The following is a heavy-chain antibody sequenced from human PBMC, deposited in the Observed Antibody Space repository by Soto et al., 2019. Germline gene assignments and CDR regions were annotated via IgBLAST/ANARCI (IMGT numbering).Heavy chain of an antibody. V-gene: IGHV1-18*01. Sequence: QVQLVQSGAEVMEPGASVRLSCRTSGYTFSDYGISWVRQAPGQVLEWMGWISGYSGETNYTQRLLGRVSMTTDTSTSTAYMELPNRRSDDTALYFCARDFPAYVWFGESQALGFNFWGQGTTVTVSS. CDR2: ISGYSGET. J-gene: IGHJ4*02. CDR1: GYTFSDYG. D-gene: IGHD3-10*01. CDR3: ARDFPAYVWFGESQALGFNF.